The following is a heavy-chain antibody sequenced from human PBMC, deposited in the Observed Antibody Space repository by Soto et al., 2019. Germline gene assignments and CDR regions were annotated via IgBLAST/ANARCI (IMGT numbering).Heavy chain of an antibody. J-gene: IGHJ5*02. V-gene: IGHV3-23*01. CDR3: ARPYYDFWSPSGP. CDR1: GFTFSSYA. CDR2: ISGSGGST. Sequence: GESLKISCAASGFTFSSYAMSWVRQAPGKGLEWVSAISGSGGSTYYADSVKGRFTISRDNSKNTLYLHMNSLRAEDTAVYYCARPYYDFWSPSGPWGQGTLVTVSS. D-gene: IGHD3-3*01.